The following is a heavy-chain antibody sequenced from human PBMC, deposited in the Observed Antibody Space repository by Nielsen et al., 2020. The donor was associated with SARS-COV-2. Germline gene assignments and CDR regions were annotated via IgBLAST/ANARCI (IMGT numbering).Heavy chain of an antibody. Sequence: WIRQPPGKGLEWVAVIWYDGSNKYYADSVKGRFTISRDNSKNTLYLQMNSLRAEDTAVYYCAKEAVTTIASHYFDYWGQGTLVTVSS. D-gene: IGHD4-17*01. J-gene: IGHJ4*02. CDR3: AKEAVTTIASHYFDY. V-gene: IGHV3-33*06. CDR2: IWYDGSNK.